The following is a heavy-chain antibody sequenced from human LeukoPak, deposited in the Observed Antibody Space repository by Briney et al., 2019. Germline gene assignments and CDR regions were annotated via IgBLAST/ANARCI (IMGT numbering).Heavy chain of an antibody. D-gene: IGHD5-12*01. Sequence: SETLSLTCSVQGGSLTGYYWIWVHQSPDMGLEWIGEISPDGYSNFNPSLKTQFMMSVDTSRNQFSLRVNSVTAADTATYYCARDGYRSGRAFDIWSQGTPVIVSS. CDR2: ISPDGYS. CDR3: ARDGYRSGRAFDI. J-gene: IGHJ4*02. CDR1: GGSLTGYY. V-gene: IGHV4-34*01.